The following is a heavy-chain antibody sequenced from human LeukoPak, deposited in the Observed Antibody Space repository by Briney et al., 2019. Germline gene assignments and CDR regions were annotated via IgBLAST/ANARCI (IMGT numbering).Heavy chain of an antibody. CDR3: ARNKYGDDAFDI. V-gene: IGHV4-34*01. Sequence: SETLSLTCAVYGGSFSGYYWSWIRQPPGKGLEWIGEINHSGSTNYNPSLKSRVTISVDTSKNQFSLKLSSVTAADTAVYYCARNKYGDDAFDIWGQGTMVTVSS. D-gene: IGHD4-17*01. CDR2: INHSGST. CDR1: GGSFSGYY. J-gene: IGHJ3*02.